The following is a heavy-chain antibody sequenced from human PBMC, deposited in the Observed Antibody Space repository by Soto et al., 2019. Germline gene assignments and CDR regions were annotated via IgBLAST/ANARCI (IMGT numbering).Heavy chain of an antibody. CDR1: GFTFSSFT. Sequence: QVQLVDSGGGVVQPGRSLRLSCTASGFTFSSFTMHWVRQAPGKGLEWVVFISYDDGTNKFYADSVKGRFTFSRDNRKNTLYLQMNSLRAEDTAVYFCARSIAVAGTPEFDYWGQGTLVTVSS. CDR2: ISYDDGTNK. V-gene: IGHV3-30-3*01. D-gene: IGHD6-19*01. CDR3: ARSIAVAGTPEFDY. J-gene: IGHJ4*02.